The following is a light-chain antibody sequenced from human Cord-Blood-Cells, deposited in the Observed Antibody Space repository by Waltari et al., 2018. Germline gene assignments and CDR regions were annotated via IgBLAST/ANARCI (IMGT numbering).Light chain of an antibody. CDR2: AAS. V-gene: IGKV1-39*01. CDR3: QQSYSTPPEFS. Sequence: DIKMTQSPSSLSASVGERVTITCRASQSISSYLNWYQQKPGKAPKLLIYAASSLQSGVPSRFSGSGSGTDFTLTISSLQPEDFATYYCQQSYSTPPEFSFGQGTKLEIK. J-gene: IGKJ2*03. CDR1: QSISSY.